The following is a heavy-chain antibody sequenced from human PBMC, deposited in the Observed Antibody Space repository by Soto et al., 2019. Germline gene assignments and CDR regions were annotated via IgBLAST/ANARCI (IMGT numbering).Heavy chain of an antibody. V-gene: IGHV1-8*01. CDR3: ARGVTAGVDY. Sequence: SVKVSCKASGYSFTSRDINWVRQTTGQGLEWMGWMQPSSGRTGYAQKFQGRVTMTRDTSINTAYMELSSLTSDDTAFYYCARGVTAGVDYWGQGTLVTVSS. D-gene: IGHD1-26*01. J-gene: IGHJ4*02. CDR2: MQPSSGRT. CDR1: GYSFTSRD.